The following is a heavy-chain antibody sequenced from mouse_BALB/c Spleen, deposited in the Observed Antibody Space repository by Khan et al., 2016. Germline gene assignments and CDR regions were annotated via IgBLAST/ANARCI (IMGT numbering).Heavy chain of an antibody. V-gene: IGHV5-4*02. D-gene: IGHD2-4*01. Sequence: EVKLEESGGGLVKPGGSLKLSCAASGFTFSDYYMYWVRQTPEKRLEWVATISDGGSYTYYPDSVKGRFTISRDNAKNNLYLQMSSLKSEDTAMYYCAREGLRRGFAYWGQGTLVTVS. CDR1: GFTFSDYY. CDR2: ISDGGSYT. J-gene: IGHJ3*01. CDR3: AREGLRRGFAY.